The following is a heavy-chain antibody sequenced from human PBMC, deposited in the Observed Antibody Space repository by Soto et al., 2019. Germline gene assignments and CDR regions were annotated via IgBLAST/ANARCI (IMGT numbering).Heavy chain of an antibody. D-gene: IGHD4-17*01. CDR3: AKDLVRMTTVTTSNYYYYYGMDV. J-gene: IGHJ6*02. Sequence: PGGSLRLSCAASGFTFSSYGMHWVRQAPGKGLEWVAVISYDGSNKYYADSVKGRFTISRDNSKNTLYLQMNSLRAEDTAVYYCAKDLVRMTTVTTSNYYYYYGMDVWGQGTTVTVAS. V-gene: IGHV3-30*18. CDR1: GFTFSSYG. CDR2: ISYDGSNK.